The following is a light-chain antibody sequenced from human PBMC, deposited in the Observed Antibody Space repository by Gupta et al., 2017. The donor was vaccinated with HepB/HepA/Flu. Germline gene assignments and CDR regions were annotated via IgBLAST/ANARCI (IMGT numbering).Light chain of an antibody. J-gene: IGKJ3*01. CDR1: QSISSY. V-gene: IGKV1-39*01. Sequence: DIQMTQSPSSLSASVGDRVTITCRASQSISSYLNWYQQKPGKAPKLLIYAASSLQSGVPSRFSGSGSGTDFTLTISSRQPEDFATYYCQQSDSTPRFTFGPGTKVDIK. CDR3: QQSDSTPRFT. CDR2: AAS.